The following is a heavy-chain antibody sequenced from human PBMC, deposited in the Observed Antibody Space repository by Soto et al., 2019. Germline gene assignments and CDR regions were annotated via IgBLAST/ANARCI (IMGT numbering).Heavy chain of an antibody. D-gene: IGHD4-17*01. V-gene: IGHV4-39*01. Sequence: QLQLQESGPGLVKPSETLSLTCTVSGGSISSSSYYWGWIRQPPGKGLEWIGSIYYSGRTYFNPSLKSRDTISVDTSKNQFSLKLSSVTAADTAVYYCARGVTVTTAPSSLDYWGQGTLVTVSS. CDR2: IYYSGRT. CDR1: GGSISSSSYY. J-gene: IGHJ4*02. CDR3: ARGVTVTTAPSSLDY.